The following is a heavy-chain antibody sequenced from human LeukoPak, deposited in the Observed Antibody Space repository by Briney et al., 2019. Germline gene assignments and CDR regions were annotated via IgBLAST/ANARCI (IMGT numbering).Heavy chain of an antibody. Sequence: PSETLSLTCTVSGGSISSSSYYWGWIRQPPGKGLEWIGRIYTSGSTNYNPSLKSRVTMSVDTSKNQFSLKLSSVTAADTAVYYCARGDSSGWQNWFDPWGQGTLVTVSS. V-gene: IGHV4-39*07. CDR3: ARGDSSGWQNWFDP. J-gene: IGHJ5*02. CDR2: IYTSGST. CDR1: GGSISSSSYY. D-gene: IGHD6-19*01.